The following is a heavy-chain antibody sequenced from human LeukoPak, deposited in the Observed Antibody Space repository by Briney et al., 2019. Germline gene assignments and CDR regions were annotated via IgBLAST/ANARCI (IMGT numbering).Heavy chain of an antibody. CDR1: GGSISSYS. D-gene: IGHD2-21*01. CDR3: ARGGVIAIEDGTGSNWSDP. Sequence: SETLSLTCTVSGGSISSYSWSWLRQPPGKGLEWIGYIRNSVSANYNPTLKSRVTISVDTSKNQFSLKLSSVTAADTAVYYCARGGVIAIEDGTGSNWSDPWGQGTLVTVSS. V-gene: IGHV4-59*01. CDR2: IRNSVSA. J-gene: IGHJ5*02.